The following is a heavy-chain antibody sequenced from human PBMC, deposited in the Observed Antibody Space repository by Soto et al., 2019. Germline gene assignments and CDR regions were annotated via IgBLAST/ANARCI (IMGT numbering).Heavy chain of an antibody. D-gene: IGHD6-19*01. CDR1: GDSVSSNSAA. J-gene: IGHJ6*02. CDR2: TYYRSKWYN. V-gene: IGHV6-1*01. Sequence: SQTLSLTCAISGDSVSSNSAAWNWIRQSPSRGLEWLGRTYYRSKWYNDYAVSVKSRITINPDTSKNQFSLQLNSVTPEDTAVYYCAREKPGSGWYPYYYYGMDVSGQGTTVTVSS. CDR3: AREKPGSGWYPYYYYGMDV.